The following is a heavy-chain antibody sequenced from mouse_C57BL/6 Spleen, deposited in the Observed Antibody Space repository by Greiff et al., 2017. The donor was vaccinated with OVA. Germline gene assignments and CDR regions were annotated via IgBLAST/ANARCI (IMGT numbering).Heavy chain of an antibody. D-gene: IGHD1-1*01. CDR3: ARYSSSWYFDV. J-gene: IGHJ1*03. Sequence: VQLKESGAELVRPGASVKLSCTASGFNIKDDYMHWVKQRPEQGLEWIGWIDPENGDTEYASKFQGKATITADTSSNTAYLQLSSLTSEDTAVYYCARYSSSWYFDVWGTGTTVTVSS. V-gene: IGHV14-4*01. CDR2: IDPENGDT. CDR1: GFNIKDDY.